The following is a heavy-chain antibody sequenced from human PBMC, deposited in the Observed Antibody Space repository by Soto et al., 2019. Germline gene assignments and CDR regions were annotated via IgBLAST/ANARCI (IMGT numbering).Heavy chain of an antibody. Sequence: QVQLQESGPGLVKPSQTLSLTCTVSGVPISSGGYYWSWIRQHPGQGLEWIGYMYSSGSTYFNPSLKSRVTISLETSKNQISLKVSSVTAADTAVYFCARDLWFGELSGGYYYYGMDVWGQGTTVTVTS. CDR2: MYSSGST. J-gene: IGHJ6*02. V-gene: IGHV4-31*03. CDR3: ARDLWFGELSGGYYYYGMDV. D-gene: IGHD3-10*01. CDR1: GVPISSGGYY.